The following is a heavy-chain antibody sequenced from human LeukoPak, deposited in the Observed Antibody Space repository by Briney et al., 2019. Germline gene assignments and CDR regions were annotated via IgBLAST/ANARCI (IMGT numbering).Heavy chain of an antibody. D-gene: IGHD3-16*02. CDR2: VNPNSGGT. Sequence: ASVKVSCKASGYTFTGYYLHWVRQAPGQGLEWMGCVNPNSGGTNYAQKFQGRVTMTTDTSITTAYMELSRLRSDDTAVYYCARGVVWGSYRQFYFDSWGQGTLVTVSS. CDR1: GYTFTGYY. V-gene: IGHV1-2*02. J-gene: IGHJ4*02. CDR3: ARGVVWGSYRQFYFDS.